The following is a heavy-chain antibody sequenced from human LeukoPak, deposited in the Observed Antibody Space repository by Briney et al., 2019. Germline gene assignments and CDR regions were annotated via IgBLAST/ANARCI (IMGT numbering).Heavy chain of an antibody. D-gene: IGHD3-3*01. V-gene: IGHV3-66*01. CDR3: ARDSFVTISGGWNWFDP. CDR2: IYSGGST. CDR1: GFTVSSNY. Sequence: GGSLRLSCAASGFTVSSNYMSWVRQAPGKGLEWVSVIYSGGSTYYADSVKGRFTISRDNAKNALYLQINSLRAEDTAVYYCARDSFVTISGGWNWFDPWGQGTLVTVSS. J-gene: IGHJ5*02.